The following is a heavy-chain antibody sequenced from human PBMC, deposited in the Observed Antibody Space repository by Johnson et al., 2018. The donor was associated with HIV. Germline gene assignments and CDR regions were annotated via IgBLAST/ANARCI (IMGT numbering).Heavy chain of an antibody. CDR3: ARLRGAFDI. CDR2: IWYDGSNK. V-gene: IGHV3-33*01. CDR1: GFTFSSYG. Sequence: QVQLVESGGGVVQPGRSLRLYCAASGFTFSSYGMHWVRQAAGKGLEWVAVIWYDGSNKYYADSVKGRFTISRDNSKNTLYLQINSMRAEDTAVYYCARLRGAFDIWGQGTMVTVSS. J-gene: IGHJ3*02.